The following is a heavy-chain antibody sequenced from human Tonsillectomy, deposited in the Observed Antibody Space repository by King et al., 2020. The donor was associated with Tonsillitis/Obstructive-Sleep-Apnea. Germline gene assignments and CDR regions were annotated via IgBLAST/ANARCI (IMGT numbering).Heavy chain of an antibody. V-gene: IGHV1-2*02. Sequence: LVQSGAEVKKPGASVKVSCEASGYTFTGFYIHWVRQAPGQGLEWMGWINPISGATKYAQKFQGRVSVTTDTSISTAYMELTRLRSDDTAVYYCARDLHQLSDYWGQGTLVTVSS. CDR1: GYTFTGFY. J-gene: IGHJ4*02. CDR3: ARDLHQLSDY. CDR2: INPISGAT. D-gene: IGHD2-2*01.